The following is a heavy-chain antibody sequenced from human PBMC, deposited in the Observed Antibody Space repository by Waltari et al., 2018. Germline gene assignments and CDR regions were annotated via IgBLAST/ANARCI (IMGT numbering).Heavy chain of an antibody. D-gene: IGHD2-2*01. Sequence: EVQLVESGGGLVQPGGSLRLSCAASGFTFSSYSMNWVSQAPGRGLEWVSYISSSSSTIYYADSVKGRFTISRDNAKNSLYLQMNSLRAEDTAVYYCARDRYPGGGYYYYGMDVWGQGTTVTVSS. CDR1: GFTFSSYS. CDR3: ARDRYPGGGYYYYGMDV. J-gene: IGHJ6*02. V-gene: IGHV3-48*01. CDR2: ISSSSSTI.